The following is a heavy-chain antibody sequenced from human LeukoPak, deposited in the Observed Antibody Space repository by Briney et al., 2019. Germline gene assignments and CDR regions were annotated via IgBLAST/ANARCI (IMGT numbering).Heavy chain of an antibody. V-gene: IGHV3-23*01. CDR1: GFIFSSYS. J-gene: IGHJ6*02. Sequence: GGSLRLSCAASGFIFSSYSMSWVRQAPGKGLEWVSVITGSGGNTYYADSVKGRFTISKDNSKNTVYLQMSSLRVDDTAVYYCAKIVVPAAMSYYYYGMDVWGQGTTVTVSS. D-gene: IGHD2-2*01. CDR3: AKIVVPAAMSYYYYGMDV. CDR2: ITGSGGNT.